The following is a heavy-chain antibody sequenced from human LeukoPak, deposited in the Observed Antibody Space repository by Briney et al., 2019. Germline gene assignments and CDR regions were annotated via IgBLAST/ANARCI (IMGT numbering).Heavy chain of an antibody. J-gene: IGHJ4*02. CDR1: GFTFSTYA. V-gene: IGHV3-23*01. D-gene: IGHD3-22*01. Sequence: GGSLRLSCAASGFTFSTYAMSWVRQAPGKGLEWVSVITASGGSTSYAGSVKGRFTISRDNSKNTLYLQMNSLGAEDTAMYYCAKEFDSSSYHCDYWGQGTLVTVSS. CDR2: ITASGGST. CDR3: AKEFDSSSYHCDY.